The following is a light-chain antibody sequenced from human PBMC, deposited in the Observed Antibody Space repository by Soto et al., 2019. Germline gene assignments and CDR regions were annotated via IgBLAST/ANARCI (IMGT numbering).Light chain of an antibody. CDR2: DGS. V-gene: IGKV1-5*01. CDR3: QQGYSTPWT. CDR1: QTINRW. Sequence: DIQMTQSPATLSASLGDRVTITCRASQTINRWLAWYQQKPRKAPKLLIYDGSTLQSGVPSRFSGSGSGTDFTLTMNSLQPEDFATYYCQQGYSTPWTFGQGTKVDIK. J-gene: IGKJ1*01.